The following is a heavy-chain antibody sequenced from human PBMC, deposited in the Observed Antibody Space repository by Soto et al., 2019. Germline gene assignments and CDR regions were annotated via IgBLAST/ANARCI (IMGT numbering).Heavy chain of an antibody. D-gene: IGHD6-13*01. CDR1: GFTFSSYA. V-gene: IGHV3-30-3*01. J-gene: IGHJ4*02. CDR2: ISYDGSNK. Sequence: QVQLVESGGGVVQPGRSLRLSCAASGFTFSSYAMHWVRQARGKGLEWVAVISYDGSNKDYADSVKGRFTISRDNSKNTLYLQMNSLRVEDTAVYYCARDITAAGTSPDYWGQGTLVTVSS. CDR3: ARDITAAGTSPDY.